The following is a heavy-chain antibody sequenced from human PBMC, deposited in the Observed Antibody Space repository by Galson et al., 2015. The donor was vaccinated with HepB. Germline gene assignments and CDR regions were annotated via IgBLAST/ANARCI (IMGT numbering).Heavy chain of an antibody. CDR3: ARHSDYGSGRAMAVYYYYGMDV. V-gene: IGHV5-51*01. Sequence: QSGAEVKKPGESLKISCKGSGYSFTSYWIGWVRQMPGKGLEWMGIIYPGDSDTRYSPSFQGQVTISADKSISTAYLQWSSLKASDTAMYYCARHSDYGSGRAMAVYYYYGMDVWGQGTTVTVSS. D-gene: IGHD3-10*01. CDR1: GYSFTSYW. CDR2: IYPGDSDT. J-gene: IGHJ6*02.